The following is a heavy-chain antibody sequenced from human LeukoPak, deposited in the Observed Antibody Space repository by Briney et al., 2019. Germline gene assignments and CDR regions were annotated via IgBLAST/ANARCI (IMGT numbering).Heavy chain of an antibody. J-gene: IGHJ5*02. D-gene: IGHD2-2*01. Sequence: GASVKVSCTASGYTFTSYGISWVRQAPGQGLEWMGWISAYNGNTNYAQKLQGRVTMTTDTSTSTAYMELRSLRSDDTAVYYCAREGYCSSTSCYWFDPWGQGTLVTVSS. V-gene: IGHV1-18*04. CDR2: ISAYNGNT. CDR3: AREGYCSSTSCYWFDP. CDR1: GYTFTSYG.